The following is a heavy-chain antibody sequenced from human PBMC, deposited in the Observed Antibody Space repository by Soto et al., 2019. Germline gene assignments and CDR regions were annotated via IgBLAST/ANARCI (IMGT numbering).Heavy chain of an antibody. Sequence: PSETLSLTCTVSGGSISSSSYYWSWIRQPPGKGLEWIGYIYYSGSTYYNPTLKSRVYISVDTSKNQFSLNLTSVTAADTAVYYCARDRRHDYRSGYPDYWGQGTLVTVSS. CDR1: GGSISSSSYY. CDR3: ARDRRHDYRSGYPDY. V-gene: IGHV4-30-4*01. CDR2: IYYSGST. J-gene: IGHJ4*02. D-gene: IGHD3-3*01.